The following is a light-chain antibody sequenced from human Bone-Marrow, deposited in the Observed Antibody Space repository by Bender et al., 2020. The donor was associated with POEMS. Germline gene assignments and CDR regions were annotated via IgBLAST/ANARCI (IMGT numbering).Light chain of an antibody. V-gene: IGLV2-11*01. CDR2: EVS. J-gene: IGLJ3*02. CDR1: SSDVGGYNF. CDR3: SSWDDSLSGWV. Sequence: QSALTQPRSLSGSPGQSVTISCTRTSSDVGGYNFVSWYQQHPGKAPKLLIYEVSKRPSGVPARFSGSKSGTSASLATSDIQSEDEGDYYCSSWDDSLSGWVFGGGTKLTVL.